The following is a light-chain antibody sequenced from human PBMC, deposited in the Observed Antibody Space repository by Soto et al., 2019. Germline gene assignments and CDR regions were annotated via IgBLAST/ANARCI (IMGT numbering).Light chain of an antibody. CDR2: AAS. J-gene: IGKJ1*01. CDR3: LQDYDYPRT. CDR1: QGIRND. V-gene: IGKV1-6*01. Sequence: AIQMTQSPSSLSASVGDRVTITCRASQGIRNDLGWYQQKPGKAPNLLIYAASNLESGVPSRFSGSASGTDFTLTISSLQPEDFATYYCLQDYDYPRTFGQGTKVEIK.